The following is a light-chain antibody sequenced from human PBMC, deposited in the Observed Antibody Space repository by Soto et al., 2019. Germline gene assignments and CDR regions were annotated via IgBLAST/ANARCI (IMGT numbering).Light chain of an antibody. CDR2: GVN. V-gene: IGLV2-14*01. CDR1: SNDIGTYEY. CDR3: SSYTTGSTLPWV. Sequence: QSLLTQPASVSGSPGQSMTISGTGSSNDIGTYEYVSWHQHHPGRAPKLIIFGVNDRPSGISDRFSGSKSGNTASLTIFGPQLEDEAVYYCSSYTTGSTLPWVFGTGTKVTVL. J-gene: IGLJ1*01.